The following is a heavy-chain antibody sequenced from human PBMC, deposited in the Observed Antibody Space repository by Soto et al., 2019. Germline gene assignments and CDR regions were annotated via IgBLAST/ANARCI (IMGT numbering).Heavy chain of an antibody. V-gene: IGHV1-46*01. Sequence: ASVKVSCKASGYTFASYYMHWVRQAPGQGLEWMGIINPSGGSTSYAQKFQGRVTMTRDTSTSTVYMELSSLRSEDTAVYYCAREGLCSGGSCSLPNDYWGQGTLVTSPQ. J-gene: IGHJ4*02. CDR1: GYTFASYY. D-gene: IGHD2-15*01. CDR3: AREGLCSGGSCSLPNDY. CDR2: INPSGGST.